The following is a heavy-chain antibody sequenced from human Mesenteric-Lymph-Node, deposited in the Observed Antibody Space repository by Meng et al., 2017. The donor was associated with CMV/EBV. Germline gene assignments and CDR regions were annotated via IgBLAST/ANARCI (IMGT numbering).Heavy chain of an antibody. V-gene: IGHV1-2*02. CDR1: YPFTGHY. D-gene: IGHD3-3*01. CDR2: VSPSNGGT. J-gene: IGHJ6*04. CDR3: ARAGNTVSGVVNYGMDV. Sequence: YPFTGHYIHWVRQAPGQGLEWMGWVSPSNGGTNYAQNFQGRVTMTRDTSISTIYMDLNRLTSDDTVVYYCARAGNTVSGVVNYGMDVWGEGTTVTVSS.